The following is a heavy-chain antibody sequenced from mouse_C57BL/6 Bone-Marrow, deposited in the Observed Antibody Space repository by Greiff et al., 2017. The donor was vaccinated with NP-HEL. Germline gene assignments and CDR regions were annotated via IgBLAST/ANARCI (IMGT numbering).Heavy chain of an antibody. CDR2: INPSSGYT. CDR3: ARWGTPFDY. CDR1: GYTFTSYT. D-gene: IGHD2-14*01. V-gene: IGHV1-4*01. Sequence: QVQLQQSGAELARPGASVKMSCKASGYTFTSYTMHWVKQRPGQGRDWIGYINPSSGYTKYNQKVKDNATLTADKSSSTAYMQLSSLTAEYSAVYYCARWGTPFDYWGQGTTLTVSS. J-gene: IGHJ2*01.